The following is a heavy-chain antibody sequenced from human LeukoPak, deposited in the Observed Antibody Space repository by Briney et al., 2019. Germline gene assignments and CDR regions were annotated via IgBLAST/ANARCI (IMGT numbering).Heavy chain of an antibody. CDR2: ISPGGGPE. D-gene: IGHD5-12*01. V-gene: IGHV3-23*01. CDR1: GFPFSSYG. J-gene: IGHJ4*02. CDR3: AKDGAWLRFDD. Sequence: GGSLRLSCAGSGFPFSSYGMNWVRQAPGEGLEWVSGISPGGGPEYYADSVKGRFTISRDDSKNTMHLQINNLRAEDTAVYYCAKDGAWLRFDDWGQGILVTVSS.